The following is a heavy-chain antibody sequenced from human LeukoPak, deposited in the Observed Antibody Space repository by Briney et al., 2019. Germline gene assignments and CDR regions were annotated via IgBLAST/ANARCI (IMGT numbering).Heavy chain of an antibody. CDR1: GFTFDDYA. Sequence: GGSLRLSCAASGFTFDDYAMHWVRQAPGKGLEWVSVISWNSGSITYADSVKGRFTISRDNAKNSLYLQMNSLRAEDTALYYCAKAHNSGYYYAFDYWGQGTLVTVSS. CDR2: ISWNSGSI. D-gene: IGHD3-22*01. J-gene: IGHJ4*02. V-gene: IGHV3-9*01. CDR3: AKAHNSGYYYAFDY.